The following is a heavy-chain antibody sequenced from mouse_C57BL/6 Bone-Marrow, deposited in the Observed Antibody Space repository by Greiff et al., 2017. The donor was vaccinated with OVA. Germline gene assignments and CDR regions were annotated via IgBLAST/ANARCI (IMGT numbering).Heavy chain of an antibody. CDR2: IRRKSSNYAT. D-gene: IGHD2-2*01. V-gene: IGHV10-3*01. CDR1: GFTFNTYA. CDR3: VRMVTNAMDY. J-gene: IGHJ4*01. Sequence: EVMLVESGGGLVQPKGSLKLSCAASGFTFNTYAMHWVRQAPGKGLEWVARIRRKSSNYATYYADSVKDRFTISRDDSQSMLYLQMNNLKTEDTAMYYCVRMVTNAMDYWGQGTSVTVSS.